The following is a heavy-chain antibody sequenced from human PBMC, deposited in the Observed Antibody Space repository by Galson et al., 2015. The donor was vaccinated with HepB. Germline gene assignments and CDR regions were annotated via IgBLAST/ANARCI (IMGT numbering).Heavy chain of an antibody. CDR2: INPSGRT. CDR3: AGISLRGCSWLDV. V-gene: IGHV4-34*01. Sequence: LTCAVFGGSLSGYFWSWIRQLPGKGLEWIGEINPSGRTQYTPSLETRVTISVDTSQNQFSLKLRSVTAADTAVYYGAGISLRGCSWLDVWGLGTLVT. J-gene: IGHJ4*02. CDR1: GGSLSGYF. D-gene: IGHD6-13*01.